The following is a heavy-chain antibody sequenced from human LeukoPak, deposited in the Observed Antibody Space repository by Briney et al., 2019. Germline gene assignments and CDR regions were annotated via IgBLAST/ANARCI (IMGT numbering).Heavy chain of an antibody. Sequence: GASVKVSCKATGGTFSSYAISWVRQAPGQGLEWMGRIIPIFGTANYAQKFQGRVTITTDESTSTAYMELSSLRSEDTAVYYCAKHYVNSGRPRAGFDHWGQGTLVTVSS. V-gene: IGHV1-69*05. CDR2: IIPIFGTA. CDR1: GGTFSSYA. D-gene: IGHD3-22*01. J-gene: IGHJ4*02. CDR3: AKHYVNSGRPRAGFDH.